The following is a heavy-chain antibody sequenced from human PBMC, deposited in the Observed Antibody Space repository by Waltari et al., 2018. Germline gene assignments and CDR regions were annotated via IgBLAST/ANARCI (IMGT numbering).Heavy chain of an antibody. Sequence: YMHWVRQAPGQGLEWMGWMNPKSGGTNYAQKFQGRVTMTRDTSTSTAYMELTRMTSDDTAIYYCARDGGFDFWGQGSLVTVSS. CDR1: Y. J-gene: IGHJ4*02. D-gene: IGHD2-15*01. CDR2: MNPKSGGT. CDR3: ARDGGFDF. V-gene: IGHV1-2*02.